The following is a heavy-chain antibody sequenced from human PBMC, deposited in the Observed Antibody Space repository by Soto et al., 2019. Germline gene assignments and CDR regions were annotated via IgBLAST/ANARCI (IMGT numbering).Heavy chain of an antibody. CDR3: ARGVTGIHDY. J-gene: IGHJ4*02. CDR1: GGTIRSYY. Sequence: SEDLSRPYAVSGGTIRSYYWSLIRQPPGKGLEWIGYIYYSGSTNYNPSLKSRVTISVDTSKNQFSLKLSSVTAADTAVYYCARGVTGIHDYWGQGTLVTVSS. V-gene: IGHV4-59*01. CDR2: IYYSGST. D-gene: IGHD1-20*01.